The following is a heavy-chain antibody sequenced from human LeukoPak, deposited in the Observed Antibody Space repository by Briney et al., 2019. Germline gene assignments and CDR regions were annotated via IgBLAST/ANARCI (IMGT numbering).Heavy chain of an antibody. J-gene: IGHJ4*02. D-gene: IGHD3-22*01. Sequence: SETLSLTCTVSGYSISSGYYWGWIRQPPGKGLEWIGSIYHSGSTYYNPSLKSRVTISVGTSKNQFSLKLSSVTAADTAVYYCARAGEAMMVVVITFDYWGQGTLVTVSS. CDR2: IYHSGST. V-gene: IGHV4-38-2*02. CDR1: GYSISSGYY. CDR3: ARAGEAMMVVVITFDY.